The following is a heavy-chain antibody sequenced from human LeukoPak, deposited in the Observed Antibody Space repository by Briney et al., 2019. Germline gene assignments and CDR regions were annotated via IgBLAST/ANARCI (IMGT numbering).Heavy chain of an antibody. CDR3: ARNYDILTGYYSFDY. CDR2: ISGGGDAT. V-gene: IGHV3-23*01. D-gene: IGHD3-9*01. Sequence: GGSLGLSCAASDFSFITYAMSWVRQAPGKGLEWVSTISGGGDATYYADSVKGRFTISRDNAKNSLYLQMNSLRAEDTAMYYCARNYDILTGYYSFDYWGQGTLVTVSS. CDR1: DFSFITYA. J-gene: IGHJ4*02.